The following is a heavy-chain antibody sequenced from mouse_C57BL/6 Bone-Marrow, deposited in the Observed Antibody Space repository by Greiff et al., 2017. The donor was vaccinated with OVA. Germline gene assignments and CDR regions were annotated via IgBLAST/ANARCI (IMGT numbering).Heavy chain of an antibody. V-gene: IGHV14-2*01. D-gene: IGHD1-1*01. CDR3: ATTVVADYAMDY. J-gene: IGHJ4*01. Sequence: LVESGAELVKPGASVKLSCTASGFNIKDYYMHWVKQRTEQGLEWIGRIDPEDGETKYAPKFQGKATITADTSSNTAYLQRSSLTSEDTAVYYCATTVVADYAMDYWGQGTSVTVSS. CDR1: GFNIKDYY. CDR2: IDPEDGET.